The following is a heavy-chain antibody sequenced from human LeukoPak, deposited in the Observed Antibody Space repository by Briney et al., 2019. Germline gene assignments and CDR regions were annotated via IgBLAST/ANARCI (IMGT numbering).Heavy chain of an antibody. CDR1: GFTFSSYW. CDR3: ARVRYRSLSGWYLIRSYYFDY. J-gene: IGHJ4*02. CDR2: IKQDGSEK. Sequence: GGSLRLSCAASGFTFSSYWMSWVRQAPGKGLEWVANIKQDGSEKYYVDSVKGRFTISRDNAKNSLYLQMNSLRAEDTAVYYCARVRYRSLSGWYLIRSYYFDYWGQGTLVTVSS. D-gene: IGHD6-19*01. V-gene: IGHV3-7*01.